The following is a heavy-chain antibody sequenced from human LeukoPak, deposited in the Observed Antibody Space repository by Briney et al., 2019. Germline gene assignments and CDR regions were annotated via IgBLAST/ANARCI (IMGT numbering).Heavy chain of an antibody. CDR3: VRDFAWAFDY. D-gene: IGHD3-16*01. CDR1: GFTFSSYA. J-gene: IGHJ4*02. CDR2: IHTSGNSI. V-gene: IGHV3-48*01. Sequence: GGSLRLSCAASGFTFSSYAMSWVRQAPGKGLEWISYIHTSGNSIYYADSVKGRFTISGDTARSSVYLQMNTLGAEDTAVYYCVRDFAWAFDYWGQGTLVTVSS.